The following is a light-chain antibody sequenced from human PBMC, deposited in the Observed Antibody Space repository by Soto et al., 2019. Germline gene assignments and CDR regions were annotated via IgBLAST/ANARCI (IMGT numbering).Light chain of an antibody. CDR3: QQYDNLLA. CDR2: DAS. J-gene: IGKJ4*01. V-gene: IGKV1-33*01. Sequence: DIQMTQSPSTLSGSVGDRVTITCQASQDIRSYLNWYQQKPGKAPKLLIYDASNLETGVPSRFSGSGSGTDFTFTISSLQPEDIATYYCQQYDNLLAFGGGTKVDIK. CDR1: QDIRSY.